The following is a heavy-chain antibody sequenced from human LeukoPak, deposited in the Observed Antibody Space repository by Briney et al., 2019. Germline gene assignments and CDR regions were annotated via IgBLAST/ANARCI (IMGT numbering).Heavy chain of an antibody. D-gene: IGHD6-13*01. CDR3: ARALYSSSWYEDY. V-gene: IGHV3-74*01. CDR2: INSDGSST. CDR1: GFTFSSYW. J-gene: IGHJ4*02. Sequence: GGSLRLSCAASGFTFSSYWMHWVRQAPGKGLMWVSRINSDGSSTSYADSVKGRFTISRDNAKNTLYLQMNSLRAEDTAVYYCARALYSSSWYEDYWGQGTLVTVSS.